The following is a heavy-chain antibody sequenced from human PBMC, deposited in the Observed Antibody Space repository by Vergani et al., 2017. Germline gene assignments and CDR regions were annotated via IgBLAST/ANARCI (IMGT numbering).Heavy chain of an antibody. CDR1: GIPFTSQT. D-gene: IGHD3-10*01. Sequence: QVQLVQSGDEVKKPGASVKVSCQSSGIPFTSQTFSWVRQAPGQGLEWLGWISDFNGNTVSAQRLQGRVTLTRDTSTSTTYVEVRGLRSDDTAVYYCARNLRINIVRGAPPLGDWGQGTLVTVSS. CDR2: ISDFNGNT. CDR3: ARNLRINIVRGAPPLGD. J-gene: IGHJ4*02. V-gene: IGHV1-18*01.